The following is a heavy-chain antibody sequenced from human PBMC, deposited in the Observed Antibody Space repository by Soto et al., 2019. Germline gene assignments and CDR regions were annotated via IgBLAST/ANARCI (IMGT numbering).Heavy chain of an antibody. CDR2: IYYSGST. CDR3: ARGRVDVVVPAAIVPPYYYYGMDV. CDR1: GGSISSGGYY. D-gene: IGHD2-2*01. Sequence: SETLSLTCTVSGGSISSGGYYWSWIRQHPGKGLEWIGYIYYSGSTYYNPSLKSRVTISVDTSKNQFSLKLSSVTAADTAVYYCARGRVDVVVPAAIVPPYYYYGMDVWGQGTTVTVSS. V-gene: IGHV4-31*03. J-gene: IGHJ6*02.